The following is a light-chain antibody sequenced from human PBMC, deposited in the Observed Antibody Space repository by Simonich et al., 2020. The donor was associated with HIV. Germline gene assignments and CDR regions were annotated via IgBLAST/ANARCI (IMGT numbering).Light chain of an antibody. J-gene: IGKJ4*01. CDR2: KAS. V-gene: IGKV1-5*03. Sequence: DIQMTQSSSTLSASVGDRVTITCRASQSISSWLAWYQQKPGKAPKLLIYKASSLESGVPSRFSGSGSGTEFTLTISSLQPDDFATYYCQQYNGYSLTFGGGTKVEIK. CDR3: QQYNGYSLT. CDR1: QSISSW.